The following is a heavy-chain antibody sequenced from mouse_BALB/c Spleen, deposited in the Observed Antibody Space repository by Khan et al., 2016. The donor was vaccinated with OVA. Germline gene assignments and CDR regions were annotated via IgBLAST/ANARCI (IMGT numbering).Heavy chain of an antibody. Sequence: ESGGGLVQPGGSPRLSCATSGFTFTDYYMSWVRQPPGKSLEWLGFIRNKAKGYTTEYSAPVKGRFTISRDNSQNIVYLQMNTLRAEDSATYYCARETVVDVYWYFDVWGAGTTVTVSS. CDR2: IRNKAKGYTT. J-gene: IGHJ1*01. CDR1: GFTFTDYY. D-gene: IGHD1-1*01. V-gene: IGHV7-3*02. CDR3: ARETVVDVYWYFDV.